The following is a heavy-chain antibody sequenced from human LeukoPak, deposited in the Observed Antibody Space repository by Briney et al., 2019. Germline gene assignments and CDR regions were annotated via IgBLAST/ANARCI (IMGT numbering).Heavy chain of an antibody. CDR1: GFTFSSYA. V-gene: IGHV3-23*01. CDR2: ISGSGGST. CDR3: AKDPYCSSTSCSYY. Sequence: GGSLRLSCAASGFTFSSYAMSWVRQAQGQGMGWVSAISGSGGSTYYAYSVKGRFTISRDNSKNTLYLQMNSLRAEDTAVYYCAKDPYCSSTSCSYYWGQGTLVTVSS. D-gene: IGHD2-2*01. J-gene: IGHJ4*02.